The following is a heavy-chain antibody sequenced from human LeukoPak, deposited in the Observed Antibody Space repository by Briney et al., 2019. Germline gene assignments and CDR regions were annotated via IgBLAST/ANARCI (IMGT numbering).Heavy chain of an antibody. V-gene: IGHV4-59*12. Sequence: GSLRLSCAASGFTFSGSAMHWVRQASGKGLEWIGFIYFTGSTHYNPSLKSRVAISVDTSKNQFSLKVSFVTAADTAVYYCARDPVATPRFLDSWGQGTLVIVSS. J-gene: IGHJ4*02. CDR3: ARDPVATPRFLDS. D-gene: IGHD5-12*01. CDR1: GFTFSGSA. CDR2: IYFTGST.